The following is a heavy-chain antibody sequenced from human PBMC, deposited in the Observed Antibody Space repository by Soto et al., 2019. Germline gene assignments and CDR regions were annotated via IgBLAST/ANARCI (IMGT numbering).Heavy chain of an antibody. V-gene: IGHV4-59*05. CDR3: ARRIDSSGDDY. D-gene: IGHD6-19*01. CDR2: IYYSGST. CDR1: GGSISSSY. J-gene: IGHJ4*02. Sequence: SETLSLTCTVSGGSISSSYWSWIRQPPGKGLEWIGSIYYSGSTYYNPSLKSRVTISVDTSKNQFSLKLSSVTAADTAVYYCARRIDSSGDDYWGQGTLVTVSS.